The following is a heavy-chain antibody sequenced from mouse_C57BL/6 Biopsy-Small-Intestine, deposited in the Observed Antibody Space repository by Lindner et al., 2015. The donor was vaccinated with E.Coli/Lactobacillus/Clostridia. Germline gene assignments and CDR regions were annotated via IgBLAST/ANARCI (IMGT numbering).Heavy chain of an antibody. CDR1: GYTFTSYG. J-gene: IGHJ2*01. CDR3: VRSAELGRGGYFDY. Sequence: VQLQESGAELARPGASVKLSCKASGYTFTSYGVSWVKQRTGQGLEWIGEIYPRTGNTYYNANFKGKATLTADKSSSTAYMELRSLTSEDSAVYFCVRSAELGRGGYFDYWGQGITLTVSS. V-gene: IGHV1-81*01. D-gene: IGHD4-1*01. CDR2: IYPRTGNT.